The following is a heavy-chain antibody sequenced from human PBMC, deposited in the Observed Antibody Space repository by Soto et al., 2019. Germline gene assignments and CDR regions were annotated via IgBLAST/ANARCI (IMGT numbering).Heavy chain of an antibody. CDR2: IYYSGIS. V-gene: IGHV4-31*03. CDR1: GASISSGGYY. J-gene: IGHJ4*02. Sequence: QVQLLESGPGLVKPSQTLSLICNVSGASISSGGYYWSWIRQRPGGGLEWLGFIYYSGISHYNPSRKRRATMSVDTSKNQFSLKLISVTAADTAMYYCARTEWIQLWFDYWGQGALVTVS. CDR3: ARTEWIQLWFDY. D-gene: IGHD5-18*01.